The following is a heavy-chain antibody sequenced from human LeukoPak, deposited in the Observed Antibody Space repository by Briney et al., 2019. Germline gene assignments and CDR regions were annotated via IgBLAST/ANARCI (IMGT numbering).Heavy chain of an antibody. CDR3: ARGPTINDFWSGYYTFDY. Sequence: SVKVSCKASGGTFSSYAISWVRQAPGQGLEWMGGIIPIFGTANYAQKFQGRVTITADGSTSTAYMELSSLRSEDTAVYYCARGPTINDFWSGYYTFDYWGQGTLVTVSS. D-gene: IGHD3-3*01. CDR1: GGTFSSYA. J-gene: IGHJ4*02. V-gene: IGHV1-69*13. CDR2: IIPIFGTA.